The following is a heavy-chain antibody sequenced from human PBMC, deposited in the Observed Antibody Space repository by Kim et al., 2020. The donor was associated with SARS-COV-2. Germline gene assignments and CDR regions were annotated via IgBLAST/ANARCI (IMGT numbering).Heavy chain of an antibody. D-gene: IGHD6-19*01. CDR3: ARDHSAVAGTSLNENFDY. Sequence: SVKVSCKASGGTFSSYAISWVRQAPGQGLEWMGRIIPILGIANYAQKFQGRVTITADKSTSTAYMELSSLRSEDPAVYYCARDHSAVAGTSLNENFDYWGQGTLVTVSS. V-gene: IGHV1-69*04. CDR2: IIPILGIA. J-gene: IGHJ4*02. CDR1: GGTFSSYA.